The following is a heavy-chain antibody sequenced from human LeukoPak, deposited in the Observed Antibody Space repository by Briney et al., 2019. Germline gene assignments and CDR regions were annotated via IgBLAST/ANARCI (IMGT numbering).Heavy chain of an antibody. CDR3: AKLAVYDILTGYYKNWFDP. J-gene: IGHJ5*02. CDR1: GFTFSNFA. CDR2: VSGRGDTT. V-gene: IGHV3-23*01. Sequence: GGSLRLSCAASGFTFSNFAMTWVRQAPGKGLEGVSGVSGRGDTTYYADSVRGRFTISRENSKNILYLQMNSLRAEDTALYFCAKLAVYDILTGYYKNWFDPWGQGTLVSVSS. D-gene: IGHD3-9*01.